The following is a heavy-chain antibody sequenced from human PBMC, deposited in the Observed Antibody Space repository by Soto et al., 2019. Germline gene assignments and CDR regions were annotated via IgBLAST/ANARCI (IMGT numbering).Heavy chain of an antibody. CDR1: GFTFTSYS. D-gene: IGHD6-13*01. CDR2: ISGSGVST. V-gene: IGHV3-23*01. Sequence: GGSLRLSCAASGFTFTSYSMSWVRQAPGKGPEWVSGISGSGVSTYYADSVKGRFTISRDNSRNTLYLDMISLRAEDTAVYYCAKDRDITAGGTFDFWGQGTLVTVSS. CDR3: AKDRDITAGGTFDF. J-gene: IGHJ4*02.